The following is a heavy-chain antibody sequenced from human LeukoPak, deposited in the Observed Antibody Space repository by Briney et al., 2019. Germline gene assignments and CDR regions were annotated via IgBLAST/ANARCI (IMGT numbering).Heavy chain of an antibody. J-gene: IGHJ2*01. V-gene: IGHV3-7*03. CDR3: ARSHCSGNNRYSDWYFDL. Sequence: GGSLRLSCAASGFTFRSHWMSWLRQAPGKGLEWVAKISKDGSAYDYVDSVKGRFTISRDNAKNSLFLQMNSLRAEDTAVYYCARSHCSGNNRYSDWYFDLWGRGTLVIVSS. D-gene: IGHD2-15*01. CDR1: GFTFRSHW. CDR2: ISKDGSAY.